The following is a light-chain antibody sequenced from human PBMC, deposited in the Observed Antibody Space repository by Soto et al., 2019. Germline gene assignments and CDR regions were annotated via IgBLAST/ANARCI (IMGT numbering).Light chain of an antibody. CDR1: QSVSNN. Sequence: EIVMTQSPATLSVSPGERATLSGRASQSVSNNLAWYQQKPGQAPRLLIYGASSRATGIPDRFSGSGSGTDFTLTISRLEPEDFVVYYCQQYGSSPLTFGGGTKVDIK. CDR2: GAS. V-gene: IGKV3-20*01. J-gene: IGKJ4*01. CDR3: QQYGSSPLT.